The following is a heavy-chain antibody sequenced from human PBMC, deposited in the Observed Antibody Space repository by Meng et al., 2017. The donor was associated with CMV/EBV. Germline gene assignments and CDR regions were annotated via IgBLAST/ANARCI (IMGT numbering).Heavy chain of an antibody. V-gene: IGHV3-30-3*01. CDR3: AREALLELVDGDYYYYGMDV. CDR1: GFTFSSYA. J-gene: IGHJ6*02. CDR2: IPYDGSNK. Sequence: SLKISCAASGFTFSSYAMHWVRPAPGKGLEWVAVIPYDGSNKYYADSVKGRFTISRDNSKNTLYLQMNSLRAEDTAVYYCAREALLELVDGDYYYYGMDVWGQGTTVTVSS. D-gene: IGHD3-3*01.